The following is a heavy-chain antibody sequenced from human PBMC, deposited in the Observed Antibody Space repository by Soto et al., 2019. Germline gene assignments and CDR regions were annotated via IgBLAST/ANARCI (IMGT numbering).Heavy chain of an antibody. V-gene: IGHV4-39*01. J-gene: IGHJ5*01. Sequence: LLQESGPGLLKPSETLSLTCTVSGDSITSNGYYWGWIRQPPGKGLEWIAIIYYSGSTYYNPSLKSRVTISVDTSKNQFCLTLRSVTAADTAVYYCARSDFSGTRADSWGQGMLVTVSS. CDR2: IYYSGST. CDR1: GDSITSNGYY. CDR3: ARSDFSGTRADS. D-gene: IGHD3-3*01.